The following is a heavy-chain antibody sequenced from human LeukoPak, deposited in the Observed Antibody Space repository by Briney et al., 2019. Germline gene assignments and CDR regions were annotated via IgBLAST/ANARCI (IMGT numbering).Heavy chain of an antibody. J-gene: IGHJ4*02. D-gene: IGHD2-8*02. CDR1: GFNFSSYG. V-gene: IGHV3-33*01. CDR3: AMRPPATTAWCMDY. Sequence: GGSLRLSCAASGFNFSSYGMHWVRQAPGKGLEWVAVIWYDGSNKYYADSVKGRFTISRDNSKNTLYLQMNSLRAEDTAVYYCAMRPPATTAWCMDYWGQGTLVTVSS. CDR2: IWYDGSNK.